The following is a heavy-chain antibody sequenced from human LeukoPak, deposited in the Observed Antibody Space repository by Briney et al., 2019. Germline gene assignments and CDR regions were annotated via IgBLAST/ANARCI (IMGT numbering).Heavy chain of an antibody. J-gene: IGHJ3*02. V-gene: IGHV3-21*01. Sequence: PGGSLRLSCAASGFTFSSYSMNWVRQAPGKGLEWVSSISSSSSYIYYADSVKGRFTISRDNAKNSLYLQMNSLRAEDTAVYYCAKVQWLVDVDAFDIWGQGTMVTVSS. CDR2: ISSSSSYI. CDR1: GFTFSSYS. D-gene: IGHD6-19*01. CDR3: AKVQWLVDVDAFDI.